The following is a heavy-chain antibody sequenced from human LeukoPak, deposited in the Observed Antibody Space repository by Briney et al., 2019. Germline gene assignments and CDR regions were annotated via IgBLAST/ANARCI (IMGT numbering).Heavy chain of an antibody. J-gene: IGHJ3*01. Sequence: SETLSLTCTVSGGSISSYYWSWIRQPPGKGLEWIGYIYYSGSTNYNPSLKSRVTISVDTSKNQFSLKLSSVTAADTAVYYCARESRKQLWLRNRAFDVWGQGTMVTVS. CDR1: GGSISSYY. CDR2: IYYSGST. V-gene: IGHV4-59*01. D-gene: IGHD5-18*01. CDR3: ARESRKQLWLRNRAFDV.